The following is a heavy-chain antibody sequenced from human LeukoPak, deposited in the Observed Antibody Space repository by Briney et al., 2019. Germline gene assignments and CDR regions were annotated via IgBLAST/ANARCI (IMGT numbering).Heavy chain of an antibody. D-gene: IGHD1-26*01. CDR2: IYSGGGT. CDR1: GGSISSRNW. CDR3: ARMGGSYFQAH. Sequence: ETLSLTCAVSGGSISSRNWWSWVRQAPGKGLEWVSVIYSGGGTFYADSVKGRFTISRDNSRNTVYLQMNSLRAEDTAVYYCARMGGSYFQAHWGQGTLVTVSS. J-gene: IGHJ4*02. V-gene: IGHV3-53*01.